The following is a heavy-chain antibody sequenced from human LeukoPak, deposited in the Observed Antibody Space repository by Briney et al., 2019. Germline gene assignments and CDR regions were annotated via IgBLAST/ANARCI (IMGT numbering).Heavy chain of an antibody. V-gene: IGHV4-59*08. D-gene: IGHD5-24*01. Sequence: SETLSLTFAVSRGSISSYYWSWLRQPPGKGLEWIGYIYYSVTTKYNPSLKSRVTISLATSKNQLSMKLTSVTAADTAVYSCASGGMATSPRWDHNWFDPWGQGTLVTVSS. CDR2: IYYSVTT. CDR3: ASGGMATSPRWDHNWFDP. CDR1: RGSISSYY. J-gene: IGHJ5*02.